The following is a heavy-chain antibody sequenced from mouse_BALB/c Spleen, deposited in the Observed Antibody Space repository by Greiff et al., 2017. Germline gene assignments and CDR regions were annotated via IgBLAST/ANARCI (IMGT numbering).Heavy chain of an antibody. CDR3: ASLGGAMDY. CDR1: GYTFSSYW. CDR2: ILPGSGST. J-gene: IGHJ4*01. V-gene: IGHV1-9*01. D-gene: IGHD3-3*01. Sequence: VQLVESGAELMKPGASVKISCKATGYTFSSYWIEWVKQRPGHGLEWIGEILPGSGSTNYNEKFKGKATFTADTSSNTAYMQLSSLTSEDSAVYYCASLGGAMDYWGQGTSVTVSS.